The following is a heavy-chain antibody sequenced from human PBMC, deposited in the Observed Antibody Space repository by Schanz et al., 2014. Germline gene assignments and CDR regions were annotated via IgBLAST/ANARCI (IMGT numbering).Heavy chain of an antibody. J-gene: IGHJ4*02. CDR2: ISSKGDMT. CDR1: TFTFSSDW. CDR3: ARDNRYYLFDY. D-gene: IGHD3-16*02. Sequence: EVQLAESGGGLVQPGGSLRLSCAASTFTFSSDWMSWVRQAPGKGLEYVSSISSKGDMTFYGNSVKGRFTISRDNSKNTLYHQLGSLSAEDTAVYFCARDNRYYLFDYWGQGALVTVSS. V-gene: IGHV3-64*01.